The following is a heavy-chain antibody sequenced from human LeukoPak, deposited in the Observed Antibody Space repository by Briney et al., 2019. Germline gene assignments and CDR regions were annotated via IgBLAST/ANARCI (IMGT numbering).Heavy chain of an antibody. CDR3: ARGAPGYCSGTNCPNPFDY. CDR2: INPNSGGT. Sequence: ASVKVSCKASGYTFTAYYMHWVRQAPGQGLELMGWINPNSGGTNYAQNFQGRVTMTRDTSINTVYMELNRLRSDDTAVYYCARGAPGYCSGTNCPNPFDYWGQGNLVTVSS. CDR1: GYTFTAYY. V-gene: IGHV1-2*02. D-gene: IGHD2-2*01. J-gene: IGHJ4*02.